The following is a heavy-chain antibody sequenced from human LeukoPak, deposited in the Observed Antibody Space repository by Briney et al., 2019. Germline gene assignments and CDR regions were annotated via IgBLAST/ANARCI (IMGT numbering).Heavy chain of an antibody. J-gene: IGHJ4*02. CDR2: MKEDGSEK. Sequence: GGSLRLSCVVSGFTFSNYWMSWVRQAPGKGLEWVANMKEDGSEKYYVDSVKGRFTISRDNSKNTLYLQMNSLRAEDTAVYYCAKVCRVGFGVGIDYWGQGTLVTVSS. D-gene: IGHD3-3*01. V-gene: IGHV3-7*01. CDR3: AKVCRVGFGVGIDY. CDR1: GFTFSNYW.